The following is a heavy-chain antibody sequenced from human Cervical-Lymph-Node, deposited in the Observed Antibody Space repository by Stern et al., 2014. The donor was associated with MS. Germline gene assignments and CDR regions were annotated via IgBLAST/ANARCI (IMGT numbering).Heavy chain of an antibody. V-gene: IGHV4-34*01. CDR2: INHSGST. D-gene: IGHD2-15*01. J-gene: IGHJ6*02. CDR1: GGSFSGYY. CDR3: ARGPLKYCSGGSCYRYYYYGMDV. Sequence: QVQLQQWGAGLLKPSETLSLTCAVYGGSFSGYYWSWIRQPPGKGLEWIGEINHSGSTNYNPSLKSRVTISVDPSKNQFSLKLSSVTAADTAVYYCARGPLKYCSGGSCYRYYYYGMDVWGQGTTVTVSS.